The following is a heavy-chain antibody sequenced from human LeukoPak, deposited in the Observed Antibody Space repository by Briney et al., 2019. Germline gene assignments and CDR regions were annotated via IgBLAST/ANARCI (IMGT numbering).Heavy chain of an antibody. D-gene: IGHD4-17*01. J-gene: IGHJ4*02. V-gene: IGHV3-30*18. CDR3: AKDLLKSDYGDFSFGG. CDR1: GFTFSSYG. CDR2: ISYDGSNK. Sequence: PGGSLRLSCAASGFTFSSYGMHWVRQAPGKGLEWVAVISYDGSNKYYADSVKGRFTISRDNSKNTLYLQMNSLRAEDTAVYYCAKDLLKSDYGDFSFGGWGQGTLVTVSS.